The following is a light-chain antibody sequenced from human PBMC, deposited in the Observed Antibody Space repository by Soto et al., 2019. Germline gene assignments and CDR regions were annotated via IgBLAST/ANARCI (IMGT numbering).Light chain of an antibody. Sequence: QSVLTQPASGSGSPGQSITISCTGSISDVGAYNYVSWYQQHPGKAPKLMIYEVSNRPSGVAFRFSGSKSGNTASLTISGLQAADEADYYCSLYTSENAYVFGSGTKVTVL. V-gene: IGLV2-14*01. CDR2: EVS. CDR3: SLYTSENAYV. J-gene: IGLJ1*01. CDR1: ISDVGAYNY.